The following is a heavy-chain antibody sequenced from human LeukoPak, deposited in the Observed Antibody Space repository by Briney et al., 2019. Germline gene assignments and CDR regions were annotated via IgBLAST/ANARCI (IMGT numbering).Heavy chain of an antibody. J-gene: IGHJ4*02. D-gene: IGHD2-2*01. V-gene: IGHV3-23*01. CDR3: AKDRLVVVPAALDY. CDR1: GFTFSSYA. CDR2: ISGSGGST. Sequence: GRSLRLSCAASGFTFSSYAMHWVRQAPGKGLEWVSAISGSGGSTYYADSVKGRFTISRDNSKNTLYLQMNSLRAEDTAVYYCAKDRLVVVPAALDYWGQGTLVTVSS.